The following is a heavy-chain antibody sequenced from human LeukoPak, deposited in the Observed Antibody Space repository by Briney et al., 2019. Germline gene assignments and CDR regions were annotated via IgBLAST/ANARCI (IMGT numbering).Heavy chain of an antibody. J-gene: IGHJ6*03. D-gene: IGHD6-13*01. CDR2: IRYDGSNK. V-gene: IGHV3-30*02. CDR3: AKASSRIAAAGGARYYYYYYMDV. Sequence: GGSLRLSCAASGSTFSSYGMHWVRQAPGKGLEWVAFIRYDGSNKYYADSVKGRFTISRDNSKNTLYLQMNSLRAEDTAVYYCAKASSRIAAAGGARYYYYYYMDVWGKGTTVTVSS. CDR1: GSTFSSYG.